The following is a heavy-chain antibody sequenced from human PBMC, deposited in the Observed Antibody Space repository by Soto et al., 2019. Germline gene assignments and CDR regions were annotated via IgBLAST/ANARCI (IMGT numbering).Heavy chain of an antibody. J-gene: IGHJ4*02. CDR1: GFIFSSYG. Sequence: QVQLVESGGGVVQPGRSLRLSCAASGFIFSSYGMHWVRQAPGKRLEWVAIIWYDGSKKYYADSVKGRFTISRDNSKNTMYLQMNSLRAEDTAVYYCARDRDYFDTSGSYYYFDYWDQGTLVTVSS. CDR3: ARDRDYFDTSGSYYYFDY. CDR2: IWYDGSKK. V-gene: IGHV3-33*01. D-gene: IGHD3-22*01.